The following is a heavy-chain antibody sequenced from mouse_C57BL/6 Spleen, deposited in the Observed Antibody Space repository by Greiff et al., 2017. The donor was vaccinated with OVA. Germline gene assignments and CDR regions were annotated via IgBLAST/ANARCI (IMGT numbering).Heavy chain of an antibody. V-gene: IGHV14-2*01. Sequence: VQLQQSGAELVKPGASVKLSCTASGFNIKDYYMHWVKQRTEQGLEWIGRIDPGDGETKYAPKFQGKATIYADTSSNTAYLQLSSLTSDDTAVYCCAGYGDYAMDYWGQGTSVTVSS. D-gene: IGHD2-2*01. CDR2: IDPGDGET. CDR1: GFNIKDYY. J-gene: IGHJ4*01. CDR3: AGYGDYAMDY.